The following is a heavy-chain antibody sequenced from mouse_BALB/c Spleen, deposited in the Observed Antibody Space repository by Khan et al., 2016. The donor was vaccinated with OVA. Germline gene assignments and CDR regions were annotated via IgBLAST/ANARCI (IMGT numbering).Heavy chain of an antibody. CDR3: AKVPPYCGLDY. CDR1: GFSLTDYA. V-gene: IGHV2-6-5*01. J-gene: IGHJ4*01. Sequence: QVRLQQSGPGLVAPSQSLSITCTASGFSLTDYAVSWIRQPPGKGLEWLGVIWAGGSKYYYSVLKSRVSISKDNSKSQVFLKVNSLQTDGTAIYYCAKVPPYCGLDYWGQGTSVTVSS. CDR2: IWAGGSK.